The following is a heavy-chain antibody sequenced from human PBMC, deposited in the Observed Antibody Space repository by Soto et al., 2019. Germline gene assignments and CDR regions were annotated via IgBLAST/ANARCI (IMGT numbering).Heavy chain of an antibody. Sequence: QVPLQESGPGLVNPSWTLSLTCSVSGGSITSNWGGGVRQPPGKGLEWIGEIHHSGSFNYNQSLRSRVTRSREKSKNQLSLKRTSVTAAYTAVHYCLRSDWYRFDPWGQGTLVTVSS. J-gene: IGHJ5*02. CDR3: LRSDWYRFDP. V-gene: IGHV4-4*02. CDR2: IHHSGSF. CDR1: GGSITSNW. D-gene: IGHD6-19*01.